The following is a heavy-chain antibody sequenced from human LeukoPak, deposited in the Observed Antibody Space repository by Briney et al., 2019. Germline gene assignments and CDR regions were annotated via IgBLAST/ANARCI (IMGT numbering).Heavy chain of an antibody. CDR3: EKGKGFVGHFDF. D-gene: IGHD3-3*01. CDR1: GDTFTSNA. J-gene: IGHJ4*02. V-gene: IGHV1-69*04. CDR2: IIPILRTA. Sequence: WASVTVSCKASGDTFTSNAVSWVRQAPGQGLEWMGRIIPILRTAENAHKFQGRLPITAARPTSTAYMEVSSLRSADPSVYYCEKGKGFVGHFDFWGQGTLVTVSS.